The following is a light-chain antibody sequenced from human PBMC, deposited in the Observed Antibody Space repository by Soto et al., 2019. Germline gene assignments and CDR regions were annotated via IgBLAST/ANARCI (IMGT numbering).Light chain of an antibody. Sequence: EIVLTQSPGTLSLSPGERVTLTCRASQSVRSSSLAWYQQKSGQAPRLLIYDASSRATGIPDRFRGSGSGTHFPITISRLQPRYFAMCYCLQYVISSVTFGQGTPLEIK. CDR1: QSVRSSS. CDR2: DAS. CDR3: LQYVISSVT. V-gene: IGKV3-20*01. J-gene: IGKJ5*01.